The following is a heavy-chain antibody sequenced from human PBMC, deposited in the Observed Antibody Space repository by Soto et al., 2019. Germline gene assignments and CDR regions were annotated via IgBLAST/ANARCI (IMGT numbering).Heavy chain of an antibody. D-gene: IGHD5-18*01. J-gene: IGHJ6*02. CDR1: GGSISSGDYY. CDR2: IYYSGST. Sequence: PSETLSLTCTVSGGSISSGDYYWSWIRQPPGKGLEWIGYIYYSGSTYYNPSLKSRVTISVDTSKNQFSLKLSSVTAADTAVYYCARALDTALNYSYSYGMDVWGQGTTVTVSS. CDR3: ARALDTALNYSYSYGMDV. V-gene: IGHV4-30-4*01.